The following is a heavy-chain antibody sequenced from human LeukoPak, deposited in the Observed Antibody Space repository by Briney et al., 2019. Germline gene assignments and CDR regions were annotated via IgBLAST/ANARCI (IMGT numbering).Heavy chain of an antibody. D-gene: IGHD6-13*01. CDR3: AKATDGGQMVPFAFDH. Sequence: PGGSLRLSCAASGFTFSSYAMSWVRQAPGKGLEWVSAISNGGGSSTYYTDSVKGRFTMSRDNSKNTLYLQLNSLRADDTAVYYCAKATDGGQMVPFAFDHWGQGTLVTVSS. J-gene: IGHJ4*02. CDR2: ISNGGGSST. CDR1: GFTFSSYA. V-gene: IGHV3-23*01.